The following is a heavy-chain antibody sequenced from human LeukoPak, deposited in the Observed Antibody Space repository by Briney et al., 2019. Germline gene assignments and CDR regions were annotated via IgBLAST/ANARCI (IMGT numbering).Heavy chain of an antibody. Sequence: SVKVSCKASGYTFSSYDINWVRQVTGQGLEWMGWMNPNSGNTGYAQRFQGRVTMTRNTSINTAYMELSSLRSEDTAVYYCARGILSSGWELNWFGPWGQGTLVTVSS. V-gene: IGHV1-8*01. J-gene: IGHJ5*02. CDR1: GYTFSSYD. CDR3: ARGILSSGWELNWFGP. CDR2: MNPNSGNT. D-gene: IGHD6-19*01.